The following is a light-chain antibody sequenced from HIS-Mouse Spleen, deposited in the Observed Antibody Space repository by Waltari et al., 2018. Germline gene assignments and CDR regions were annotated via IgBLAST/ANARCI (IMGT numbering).Light chain of an antibody. Sequence: QSVLTQPPSASGTPGQRVTISCSGSSSNIGSNYVYWYQQLPGTAPKLLSYRNNQRPSGVPVRCSGSKSGTSASLAISGLRSEDEADYYCAAWDDSLSGPVFGGGTKLTVL. V-gene: IGLV1-47*01. CDR3: AAWDDSLSGPV. CDR2: RNN. J-gene: IGLJ3*02. CDR1: SSNIGSNY.